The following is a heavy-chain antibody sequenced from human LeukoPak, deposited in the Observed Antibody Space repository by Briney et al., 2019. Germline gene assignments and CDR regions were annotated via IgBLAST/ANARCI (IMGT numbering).Heavy chain of an antibody. CDR3: AKDRSWLVHSNYYVDV. J-gene: IGHJ6*03. CDR1: GFTFSGYG. Sequence: GGSLRLSCAASGFTFSGYGMHWVRQAPGKGLEWVAVISYDESNKYYTDSVKGRFTISRDNSKNTLYLQMNSLRAEDTAVYYCAKDRSWLVHSNYYVDVWGKGTTVTVSS. D-gene: IGHD6-19*01. V-gene: IGHV3-30*18. CDR2: ISYDESNK.